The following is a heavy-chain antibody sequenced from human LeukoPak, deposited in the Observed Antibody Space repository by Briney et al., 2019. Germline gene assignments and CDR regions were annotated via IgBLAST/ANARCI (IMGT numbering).Heavy chain of an antibody. Sequence: PSETLSLTCTVSGCSISSYYWSWIRQPPGKGLEWIWYIYYSGSTTFNSSLTSRVTMSVDTSKNQFSLKLSSVTAADTAVYYCTRLTYYHDTSAPIPFLFFDYWGQGTLVTVSS. V-gene: IGHV4-59*08. CDR2: IYYSGST. J-gene: IGHJ4*02. CDR1: GCSISSYY. CDR3: TRLTYYHDTSAPIPFLFFDY. D-gene: IGHD3-22*01.